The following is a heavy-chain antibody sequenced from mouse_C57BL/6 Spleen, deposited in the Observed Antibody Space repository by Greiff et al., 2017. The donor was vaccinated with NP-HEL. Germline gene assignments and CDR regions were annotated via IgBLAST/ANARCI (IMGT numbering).Heavy chain of an antibody. Sequence: QVQLKESGAELVKPGASVKISCKASGYAFSSYWMNWVKQRPGKGLEWIGQIYPGDGDTNYNGKFKGKATLTADKSSSTAYMQLSSLTSEDSAVYFCARGFYYGSSLFAYWGQGTLVTVSA. D-gene: IGHD1-1*01. CDR1: GYAFSSYW. CDR2: IYPGDGDT. CDR3: ARGFYYGSSLFAY. J-gene: IGHJ3*01. V-gene: IGHV1-80*01.